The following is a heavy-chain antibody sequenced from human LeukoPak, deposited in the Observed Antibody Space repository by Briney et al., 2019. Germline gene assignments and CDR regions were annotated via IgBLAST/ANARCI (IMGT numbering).Heavy chain of an antibody. CDR3: ARGILGFDP. Sequence: SETLSLTCTVSGYSISSGYYWGWIRQPPGKGLEWIGSIYHSGRTFYNPSLKSRVTISVDTSKNQFSLKLSSVTAADTAVYYCARGILGFDPWGQGTLVTVSS. D-gene: IGHD2/OR15-2a*01. CDR1: GYSISSGYY. J-gene: IGHJ5*02. V-gene: IGHV4-38-2*02. CDR2: IYHSGRT.